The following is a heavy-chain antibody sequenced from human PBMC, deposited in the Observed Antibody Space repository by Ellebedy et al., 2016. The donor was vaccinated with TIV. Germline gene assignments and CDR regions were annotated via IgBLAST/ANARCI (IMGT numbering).Heavy chain of an antibody. CDR3: ARTDLRYGMDV. CDR2: VYHSGSF. V-gene: IGHV4-34*01. Sequence: SETLSLXXVVSDISFSGNYWSWIRQSPGKGLEWIGNVYHSGSFYYNPSLRSRVTLSLDTSKNHLSLRLTSVTAADTAVYYCARTDLRYGMDVWGQGTTVTVS. D-gene: IGHD3/OR15-3a*01. J-gene: IGHJ6*02. CDR1: DISFSGNY.